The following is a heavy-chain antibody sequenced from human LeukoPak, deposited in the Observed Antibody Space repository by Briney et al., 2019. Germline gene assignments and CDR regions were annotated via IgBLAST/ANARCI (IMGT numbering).Heavy chain of an antibody. V-gene: IGHV3-23*01. J-gene: IGHJ4*02. D-gene: IGHD6-13*01. CDR2: ISGSGGST. CDR3: AKDERVSGGY. Sequence: GRTLTLSRAAPGYTCSGYGMSCVRHAHGKGQEWVSAISGSGGSTYYADSVKGRFTISRDNSKNTLYLQMNSLRAEDTAVYYCAKDERVSGGYWGQGTLVTVSS. CDR1: GYTCSGYG.